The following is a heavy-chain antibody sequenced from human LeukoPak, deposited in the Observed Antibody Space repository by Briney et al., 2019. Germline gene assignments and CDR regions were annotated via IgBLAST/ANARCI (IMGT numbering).Heavy chain of an antibody. CDR1: GYTFTGYY. J-gene: IGHJ4*02. Sequence: GASVKVSCKASGYTFTGYYMHWVRQAPGQGLEWMGWINPNSGDTNYAQKFQGRVTMTRDTSISTAYMELNRLRSDDTAVYYCARGSPRYSSSSGYFDYWGQGTLVTVPS. CDR2: INPNSGDT. D-gene: IGHD6-6*01. CDR3: ARGSPRYSSSSGYFDY. V-gene: IGHV1-2*02.